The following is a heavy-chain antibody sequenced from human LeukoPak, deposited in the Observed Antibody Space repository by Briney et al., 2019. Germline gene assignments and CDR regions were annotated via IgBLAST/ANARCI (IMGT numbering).Heavy chain of an antibody. J-gene: IGHJ4*02. Sequence: GGSLRLSCAASGFTFSSYSMNWVRQAPGKGLVWVSRINSDGSSTSYADSVKGRFTISRDNAKNTLYLQMNSLRAEDTAVYYCARVRIVGATLRFDYWGQGTLVTVSS. CDR3: ARVRIVGATLRFDY. V-gene: IGHV3-74*01. CDR2: INSDGSST. D-gene: IGHD1-26*01. CDR1: GFTFSSYS.